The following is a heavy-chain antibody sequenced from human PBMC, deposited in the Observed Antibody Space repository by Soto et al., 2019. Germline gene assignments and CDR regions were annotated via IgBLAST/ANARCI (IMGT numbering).Heavy chain of an antibody. V-gene: IGHV1-18*04. Sequence: QVQLVQSGAEVKKPGASVKVSCKASGYTFTSYGISWVRQAPGQGLEWMGWISAYNGNTNYAQKLQGRVTMTTDTPTSTAYMELRSLRSDDTSVYYCASDRTVATPWDMDVWGRGTTVTVSS. CDR2: ISAYNGNT. D-gene: IGHD5-12*01. J-gene: IGHJ6*02. CDR1: GYTFTSYG. CDR3: ASDRTVATPWDMDV.